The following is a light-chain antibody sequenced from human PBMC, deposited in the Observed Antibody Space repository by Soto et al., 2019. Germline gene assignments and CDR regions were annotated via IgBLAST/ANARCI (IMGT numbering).Light chain of an antibody. CDR1: HSVSSSY. J-gene: IGKJ5*01. V-gene: IGKV3-20*01. CDR3: QHYGSSPPIT. Sequence: EIVLTQSPGTMSLSPGERATLSCRASHSVSSSYLAWYQQKPGQAPRLLFYGASSRATGIPDRFSGSGSGTDFTLTISRLEPEDFAVYYCQHYGSSPPITFGQGTRLEIK. CDR2: GAS.